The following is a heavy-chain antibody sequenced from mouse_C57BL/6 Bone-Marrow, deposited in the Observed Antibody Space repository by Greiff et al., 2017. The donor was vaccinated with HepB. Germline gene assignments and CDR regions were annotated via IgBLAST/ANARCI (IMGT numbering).Heavy chain of an antibody. CDR1: GYAFSSSW. D-gene: IGHD2-5*01. CDR2: IYPGDGDT. J-gene: IGHJ2*01. Sequence: QVQLQQSGPELVKPGASVKISCKASGYAFSSSWMNWVKQRPGKGLEWIGRIYPGDGDTNYNGKFKGKATLTADKSSSTAYMQLSSLTSEDSAVYFCAREVYYSNYSYYFDYWGQGTTLTVSS. V-gene: IGHV1-82*01. CDR3: AREVYYSNYSYYFDY.